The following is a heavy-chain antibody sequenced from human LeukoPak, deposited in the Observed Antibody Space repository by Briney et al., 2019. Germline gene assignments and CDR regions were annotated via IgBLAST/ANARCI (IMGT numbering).Heavy chain of an antibody. J-gene: IGHJ4*02. Sequence: GGSLRLSCAASGFTFSSYWMSWVRQAPGKGLEWVASIKQDGSEKYYADSVKGRFTISRDNSKNTLYLQMNSLRAEDTAVYYCARDLGDYYDSSGYYGFDYWGQGTLVTVSS. V-gene: IGHV3-7*01. CDR1: GFTFSSYW. CDR3: ARDLGDYYDSSGYYGFDY. CDR2: IKQDGSEK. D-gene: IGHD3-22*01.